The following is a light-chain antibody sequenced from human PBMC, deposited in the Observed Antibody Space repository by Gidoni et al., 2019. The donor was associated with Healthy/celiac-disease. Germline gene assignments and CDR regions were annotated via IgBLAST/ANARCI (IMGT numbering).Light chain of an antibody. CDR3: QQYNNWPQT. Sequence: EIVMTQSPATLSVSPGERATLSCRASQGVSINLAWYKQKPCQAPRLLIYGASTRATGIPARFSGSVSVTEFTLTISSLQSEDFAVYYCQQYNNWPQTFGQGTKLEIK. CDR2: GAS. CDR1: QGVSIN. J-gene: IGKJ2*01. V-gene: IGKV3-15*01.